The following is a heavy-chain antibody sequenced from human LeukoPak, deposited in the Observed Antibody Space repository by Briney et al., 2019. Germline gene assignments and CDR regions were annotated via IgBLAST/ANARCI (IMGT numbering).Heavy chain of an antibody. V-gene: IGHV1-2*02. CDR3: AREGYYDSSGSIGAFDI. CDR2: INPNSGGT. CDR1: GYTFTGYY. Sequence: ASVKVSCKASGYTFTGYYMHWVRQAPGQGLEWMGWINPNSGGTNYAQKFQGRVTMTRDTSISTAYMELSRLRSDGTAVYYCAREGYYDSSGSIGAFDIWGQGTMVTVSS. J-gene: IGHJ3*02. D-gene: IGHD3-22*01.